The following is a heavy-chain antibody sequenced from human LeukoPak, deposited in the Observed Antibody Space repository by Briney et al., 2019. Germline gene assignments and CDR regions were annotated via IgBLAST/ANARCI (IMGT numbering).Heavy chain of an antibody. Sequence: GASVKVSCKASGYTFISYDISWMRQAPGQGLEWMGWISAYNGNTHYAQKLQGRVTMTTDTSTTTAYMELRSLRSDDTAVYYCAGDYRTGFDYWGQGTLVTVSS. D-gene: IGHD7-27*01. J-gene: IGHJ4*02. CDR3: AGDYRTGFDY. CDR2: ISAYNGNT. CDR1: GYTFISYD. V-gene: IGHV1-18*01.